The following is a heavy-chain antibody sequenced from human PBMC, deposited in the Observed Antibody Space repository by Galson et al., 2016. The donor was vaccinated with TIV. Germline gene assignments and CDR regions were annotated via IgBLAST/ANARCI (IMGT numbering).Heavy chain of an antibody. CDR2: IYYSGST. Sequence: SETLSLTCTVSGGSISSSTNYWGWIRQPPGKGLEWIGSIYYSGSTSYNPSLKIRVTISVDTSKNQFSLKLSSVTAADTALYYCATGGQGFGTFDYWGQGTLITVSS. CDR3: ATGGQGFGTFDY. J-gene: IGHJ4*02. CDR1: GGSISSSTNY. V-gene: IGHV4-39*01. D-gene: IGHD3-16*01.